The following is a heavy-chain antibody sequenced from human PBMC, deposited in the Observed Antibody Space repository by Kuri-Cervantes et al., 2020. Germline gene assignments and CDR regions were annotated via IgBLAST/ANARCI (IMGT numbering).Heavy chain of an antibody. CDR3: ARTLDPMRGFYFDY. V-gene: IGHV4-34*01. Sequence: SETLSLTCAVYGGSFSGYYWSWIRQPPGKGLEWIGEINHSGSTNYNPSLKSRVTISVDKSKNQFSLKLSSVTAADTAVYYCARTLDPMRGFYFDYWGLGTLVTVSS. CDR1: GGSFSGYY. J-gene: IGHJ4*02. D-gene: IGHD3-22*01. CDR2: INHSGST.